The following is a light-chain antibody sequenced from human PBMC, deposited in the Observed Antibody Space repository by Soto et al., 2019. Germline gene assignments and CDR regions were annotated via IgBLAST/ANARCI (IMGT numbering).Light chain of an antibody. CDR2: GAS. J-gene: IGKJ4*01. CDR3: QQYSNWPLLS. CDR1: QSVGSN. V-gene: IGKV3-15*01. Sequence: EIVITQSPATLSVSPGAGATLSCRASQSVGSNLAWYQQKPGQTPRVLIYGASTRAIGIPARFSGSGFGTEFTLTISSLQSEDFVVYYCQQYSNWPLLSFGGGTRWIS.